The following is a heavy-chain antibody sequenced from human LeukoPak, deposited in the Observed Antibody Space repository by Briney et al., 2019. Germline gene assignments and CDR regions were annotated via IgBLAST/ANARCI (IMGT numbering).Heavy chain of an antibody. CDR1: GYSLSNYW. J-gene: IGHJ4*02. CDR2: IYLSDSTT. CDR3: ATTSNGWYRWDS. D-gene: IGHD6-19*01. V-gene: IGHV5-51*01. Sequence: GESLKISCKGSGYSLSNYWMGWVRQMPGKGLEWMGIIYLSDSTTKYSPSFQGQVTISADKSITTAYLQWSSLKASDTAIYYCATTSNGWYRWDSWGQGTLVTVSP.